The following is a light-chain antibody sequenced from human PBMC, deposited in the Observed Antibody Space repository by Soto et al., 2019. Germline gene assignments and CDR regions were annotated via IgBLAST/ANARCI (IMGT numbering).Light chain of an antibody. Sequence: IQMTQSPSSVSASVGDRVILTCRASQRISSWLAWYHQRPGKAPKLLIYATSTLETVVPSRFSGSGSGRDFTRTISSLQPEDLGTYFCQQASSVPWTFGQGTKVEGK. CDR2: ATS. CDR3: QQASSVPWT. V-gene: IGKV1-12*01. CDR1: QRISSW. J-gene: IGKJ1*01.